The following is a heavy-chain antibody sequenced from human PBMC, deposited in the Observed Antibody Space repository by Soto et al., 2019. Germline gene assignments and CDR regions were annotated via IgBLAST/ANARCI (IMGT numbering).Heavy chain of an antibody. CDR1: GDSFSNYA. J-gene: IGHJ6*02. CDR2: LIPVFGTS. Sequence: QVQLVQSGAEVKKPGSSVKVSCRASGDSFSNYAVNWLRQAPGRGLEWMGGLIPVFGTSNYAEKFQGRLTITADESTSTAYMELSSLTSEDTAVYYCARAVRTGFYGIDVWGQGTTCSVSS. V-gene: IGHV1-69*01. CDR3: ARAVRTGFYGIDV.